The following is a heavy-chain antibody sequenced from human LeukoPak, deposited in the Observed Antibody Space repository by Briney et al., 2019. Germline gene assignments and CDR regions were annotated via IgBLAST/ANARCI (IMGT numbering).Heavy chain of an antibody. V-gene: IGHV4-38-2*02. CDR1: GYSISSGYY. Sequence: PSETLSLTCTVSGYSISSGYYWGWIRQPPGKGLEWIGSIYHSGSTYYNPPLKSRVTISVDTSKNQFSLKLSSVTAADTAVYYCARDMPHYGDYSPWFDPWGQGTLVTVSS. CDR2: IYHSGST. D-gene: IGHD4-17*01. CDR3: ARDMPHYGDYSPWFDP. J-gene: IGHJ5*02.